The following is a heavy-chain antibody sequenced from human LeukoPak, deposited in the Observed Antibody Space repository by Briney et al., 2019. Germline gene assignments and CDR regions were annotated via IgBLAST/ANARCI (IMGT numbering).Heavy chain of an antibody. CDR3: ARAKVEMATRFDY. V-gene: IGHV4-39*07. J-gene: IGHJ4*02. Sequence: KASETLFLTCTVSGGSISSSSYYWGWIRQPPGKGLEWIGSIYYSGSTYYNPSLKSRVTISVDTSKNQFSLKLSSVTAADTAVYYCARAKVEMATRFDYWGQGTLVTVSS. CDR1: GGSISSSSYY. CDR2: IYYSGST. D-gene: IGHD5-24*01.